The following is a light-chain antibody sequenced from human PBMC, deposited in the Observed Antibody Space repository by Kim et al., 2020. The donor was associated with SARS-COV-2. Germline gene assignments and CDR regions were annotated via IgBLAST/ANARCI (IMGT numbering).Light chain of an antibody. CDR3: QAWDSSTGV. J-gene: IGLJ1*01. Sequence: VSPGQTVSITCSGDKLGDKYVCWYHQKPGQSPVLVIYQDSKRPSGIPERFSGSNSGNTATLTISGTQSMDEADYYCQAWDSSTGVFGTGTKVTFL. V-gene: IGLV3-1*01. CDR1: KLGDKY. CDR2: QDS.